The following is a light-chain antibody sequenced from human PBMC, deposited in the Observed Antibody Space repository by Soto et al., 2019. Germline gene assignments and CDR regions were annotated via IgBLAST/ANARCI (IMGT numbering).Light chain of an antibody. CDR2: AAS. Sequence: DIQLTQSPSFLSASVGDRVTITCRASQGISSYLAWYQQKPGKAPKLLIYAASTLQSGVPSRFSGSGSGTEFPLTVSSVQPEDFATYYCQQLNSYPIFGPGTKVDIK. CDR1: QGISSY. CDR3: QQLNSYPI. J-gene: IGKJ3*01. V-gene: IGKV1-9*01.